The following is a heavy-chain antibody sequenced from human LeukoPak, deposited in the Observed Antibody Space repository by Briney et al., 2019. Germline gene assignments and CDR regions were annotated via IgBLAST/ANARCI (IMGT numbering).Heavy chain of an antibody. CDR2: IIPIFGTA. CDR1: GGTFSSYA. CDR3: ARDVRGPIVVVVAAAYYFDY. V-gene: IGHV1-69*06. J-gene: IGHJ4*02. Sequence: GASVKVSCKASGGTFSSYAISWVRQAPGQGLEWMGGIIPIFGTANYAQKFQGRVTITADKSTSTAYMELSSLRSEDTAVYYCARDVRGPIVVVVAAAYYFDYWGQGTLVTVSS. D-gene: IGHD2-15*01.